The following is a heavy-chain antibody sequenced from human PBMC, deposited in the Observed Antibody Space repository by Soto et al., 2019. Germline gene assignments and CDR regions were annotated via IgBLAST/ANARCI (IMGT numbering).Heavy chain of an antibody. CDR1: GVPVNDYY. D-gene: IGHD3-16*01. Sequence: QVQLQESGPGLVKPSETLSLTCSISGVPVNDYYWSWFRQPPGKGLEWIGFLHYGGDTDYNASLKSRVAISVDTSKNQFSLDLSSVTAADAAVYYCARHNWGTADLYYPMDVWGKGTAVTVSS. CDR2: LHYGGDT. CDR3: ARHNWGTADLYYPMDV. V-gene: IGHV4-59*08. J-gene: IGHJ6*03.